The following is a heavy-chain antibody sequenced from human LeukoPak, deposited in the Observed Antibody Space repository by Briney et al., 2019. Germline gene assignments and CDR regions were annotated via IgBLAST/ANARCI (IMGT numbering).Heavy chain of an antibody. J-gene: IGHJ3*02. D-gene: IGHD1-26*01. CDR2: ISGSGGST. Sequence: PGGSLRLSCAASGFTFSSYAMSWVRQVPGKGLEWVSTISGSGGSTYYADSVKGRFTTSRDNSQNTLYLRMNSLRAEDTALYYCAKHLVGATGDAFDIWGQGTMVTVSS. V-gene: IGHV3-23*01. CDR3: AKHLVGATGDAFDI. CDR1: GFTFSSYA.